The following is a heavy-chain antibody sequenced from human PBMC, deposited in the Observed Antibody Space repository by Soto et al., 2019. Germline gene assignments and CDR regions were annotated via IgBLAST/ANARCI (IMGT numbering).Heavy chain of an antibody. CDR2: IYYSGST. Sequence: QVQLQESGPGLVKPSQTLSLTCTVSGGSISSGGYYWSWIRQHPGKGLEWIGYIYYSGSTYYNPSLKSRVTISVDTSKNQFSLKLSSVTAADTAVYYCARDRWDYSSSWYADYWGQGTLVTVSS. CDR3: ARDRWDYSSSWYADY. J-gene: IGHJ4*02. V-gene: IGHV4-31*03. D-gene: IGHD6-13*01. CDR1: GGSISSGGYY.